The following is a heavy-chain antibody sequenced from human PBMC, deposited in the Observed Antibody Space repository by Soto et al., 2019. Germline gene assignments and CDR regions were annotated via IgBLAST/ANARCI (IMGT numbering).Heavy chain of an antibody. D-gene: IGHD6-19*01. J-gene: IGHJ1*01. Sequence: QVQLQESGPGLVKPSQTLSLTCTVSGGSISSGGYYWSWIRQHPGKGLEWIGYISYSGSTYYNPSLKSRVTISLDTSKNQFSLKLSSVTAADTAVYYCARDSVDLGAEFFQHWGQGTLVTVSS. CDR2: ISYSGST. V-gene: IGHV4-31*03. CDR3: ARDSVDLGAEFFQH. CDR1: GGSISSGGYY.